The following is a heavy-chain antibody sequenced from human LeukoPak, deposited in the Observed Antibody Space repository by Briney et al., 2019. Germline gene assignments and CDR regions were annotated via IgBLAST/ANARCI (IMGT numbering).Heavy chain of an antibody. Sequence: PPGGSLRLSCAASGFTVSSNYMSWVRQAPGKGLEWVSVIYSGGSTYYADSVKGRFTISRDNSKNTLYLQMNSLRAEDTAVYYCARDSHPYYFDYWGQGTLVTVSS. J-gene: IGHJ4*02. V-gene: IGHV3-66*02. D-gene: IGHD2-21*01. CDR1: GFTVSSNY. CDR2: IYSGGST. CDR3: ARDSHPYYFDY.